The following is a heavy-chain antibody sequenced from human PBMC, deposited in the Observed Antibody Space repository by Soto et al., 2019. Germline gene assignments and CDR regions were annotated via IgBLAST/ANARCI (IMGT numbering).Heavy chain of an antibody. Sequence: GGSLRLSCAASGFTFSNAWMNWVRQAPGKGLEWVGRIKSKTDGGTTDYAAPVKGRFTISRDDSKNTLYLQMNSLKTEDTAVYYCTSVGRQLELHDAYYYYYGMDVWGQGTTVTVSS. CDR3: TSVGRQLELHDAYYYYYGMDV. D-gene: IGHD1-1*01. V-gene: IGHV3-15*07. CDR2: IKSKTDGGTT. CDR1: GFTFSNAW. J-gene: IGHJ6*02.